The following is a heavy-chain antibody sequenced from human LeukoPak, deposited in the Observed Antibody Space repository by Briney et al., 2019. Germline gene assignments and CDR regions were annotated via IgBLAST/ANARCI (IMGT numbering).Heavy chain of an antibody. CDR1: GGSFSGYY. V-gene: IGHV4-34*01. D-gene: IGHD5-18*01. CDR3: ARIDTAMVYPFDY. J-gene: IGHJ4*02. Sequence: SETLSLTCAVYGGSFSGYYWSWIRQPPGKGLEWIGEIDHSGSTNYNLSLTSRVTISVDTSKNQFSLKLSSVTAADTAVYYCARIDTAMVYPFDYWGQGTLVTVSS. CDR2: IDHSGST.